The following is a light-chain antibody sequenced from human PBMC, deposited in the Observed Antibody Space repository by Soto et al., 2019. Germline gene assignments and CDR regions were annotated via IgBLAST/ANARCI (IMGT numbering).Light chain of an antibody. Sequence: DIQLTQSPSFLSASVEDRVTISCRASYDISSSLAWYQQEPGKPPKLLIYDSSTLQTGVPSRFTGSGSGRKFTLTISGLQFGDSATYFCQQLSHYPYTFGQGTKVDIK. J-gene: IGKJ2*01. CDR3: QQLSHYPYT. CDR2: DSS. V-gene: IGKV1-9*01. CDR1: YDISSS.